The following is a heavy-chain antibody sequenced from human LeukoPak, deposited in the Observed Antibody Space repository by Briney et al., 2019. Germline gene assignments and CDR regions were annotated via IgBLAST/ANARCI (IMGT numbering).Heavy chain of an antibody. CDR1: GFTFSDYG. Sequence: PGGSLRLSCAASGFTFSDYGMSWVRQAPGKGLEWISSISSTGGTTYYADSVKGRFTISRDNSKNTLYLQMNSLRAEDTAVYYCAKDFSVRYFDWFSPGYWGQGTLVTVSS. J-gene: IGHJ4*02. V-gene: IGHV3-23*01. CDR3: AKDFSVRYFDWFSPGY. CDR2: ISSTGGTT. D-gene: IGHD3-9*01.